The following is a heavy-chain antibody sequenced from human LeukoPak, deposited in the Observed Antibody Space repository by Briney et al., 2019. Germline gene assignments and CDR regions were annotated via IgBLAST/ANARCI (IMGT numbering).Heavy chain of an antibody. D-gene: IGHD4-17*01. Sequence: SETLSLTCTVSGGSISSSSYYWGWIRQPPGKGLEWIGSIYYSGSTNYNPSLKSRVTISVDTSKNQFSLKLSSVTAADTAVYYCARLTTVTTYYYYYYMDVWGKGTTVTVSS. J-gene: IGHJ6*03. V-gene: IGHV4-39*07. CDR1: GGSISSSSYY. CDR3: ARLTTVTTYYYYYYMDV. CDR2: IYYSGST.